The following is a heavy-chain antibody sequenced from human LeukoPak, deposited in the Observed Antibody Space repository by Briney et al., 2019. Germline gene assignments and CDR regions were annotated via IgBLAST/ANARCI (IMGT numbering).Heavy chain of an antibody. CDR1: GGSISGFY. CDR2: INHSGST. V-gene: IGHV4-34*01. CDR3: ARADSSSSLGYYYYYGMDV. J-gene: IGHJ6*02. D-gene: IGHD6-6*01. Sequence: SESLSLTCSVSGGSISGFYWSWIRQPPGKGLEWIGEINHSGSTNYNPSLKSRVTISVDTSKNQFSLKLSSVTAADTAVYYCARADSSSSLGYYYYYGMDVWGQGTTVTVSS.